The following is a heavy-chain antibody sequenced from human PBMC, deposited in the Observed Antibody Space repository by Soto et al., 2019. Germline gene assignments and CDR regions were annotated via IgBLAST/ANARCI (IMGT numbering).Heavy chain of an antibody. D-gene: IGHD2-2*01. J-gene: IGHJ6*02. V-gene: IGHV1-18*01. CDR3: ARDDIVLVPAANYYYYGMDV. CDR2: INTYNGNT. CDR1: GYTFTNYG. Sequence: GASVKVSCKASGYTFTNYGISWVRQAPGQGLEWMGWINTYNGNTNRAQKLQGRVTMTTDTSTSTAYMELRSLRSDDTAVYYCARDDIVLVPAANYYYYGMDVWG.